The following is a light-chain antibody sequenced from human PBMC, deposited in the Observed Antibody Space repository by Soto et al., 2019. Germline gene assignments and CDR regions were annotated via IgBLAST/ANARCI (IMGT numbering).Light chain of an antibody. CDR3: SSFTTSTAFVV. CDR2: DVS. CDR1: SSDITYYNY. V-gene: IGLV2-14*03. J-gene: IGLJ2*01. Sequence: QSALTQPASVSGSPGQSITISCTGTSSDITYYNYVSWYQQHPGKAPKLMIYDVSNRPSGVSNRFSGSKSGNTASLTISGLQAEDEAYYYCSSFTTSTAFVVFGGGTQLTVL.